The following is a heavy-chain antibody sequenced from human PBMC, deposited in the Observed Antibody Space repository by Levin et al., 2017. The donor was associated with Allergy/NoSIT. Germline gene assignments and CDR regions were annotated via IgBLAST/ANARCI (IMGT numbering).Heavy chain of an antibody. CDR1: GYTFTGYY. CDR3: ARDIHSGWYSYYYYYYMDV. CDR2: INPNSGGT. Sequence: GASVKVSCKASGYTFTGYYMHWVRQAPGQGLEWMGWINPNSGGTNYAQKFQGRVTMTRDTSISTAYMELSRLRSDDTAVYYCARDIHSGWYSYYYYYYMDVWGKGTTVTVSS. J-gene: IGHJ6*03. V-gene: IGHV1-2*02. D-gene: IGHD6-19*01.